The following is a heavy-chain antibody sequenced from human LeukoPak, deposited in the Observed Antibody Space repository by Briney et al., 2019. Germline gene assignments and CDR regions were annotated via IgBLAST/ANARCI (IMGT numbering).Heavy chain of an antibody. CDR1: GGSISSGSYY. CDR3: ARHFRIAVAGHALKGYYYYYMDV. Sequence: SETLSLTCTVSGGSISSGSYYWSWIRQPAGKGLEWIGRIYTSGSTNYNPSLKSRVTMSVDTSKNQFSLKLSSVTAADTAVYYCARHFRIAVAGHALKGYYYYYMDVWGKGTTVTISS. D-gene: IGHD6-19*01. V-gene: IGHV4-61*02. CDR2: IYTSGST. J-gene: IGHJ6*03.